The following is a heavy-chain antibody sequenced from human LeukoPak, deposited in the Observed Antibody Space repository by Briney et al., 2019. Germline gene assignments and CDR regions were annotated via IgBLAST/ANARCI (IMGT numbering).Heavy chain of an antibody. D-gene: IGHD5-24*01. CDR3: ARDSRPTRRYGSCGWFDP. CDR2: ISSSSSYI. J-gene: IGHJ5*02. V-gene: IGHV3-21*01. Sequence: PGGSLRLSCAASGFTFSSYSMNWVRQAPGKGLEWVSSISSSSSYIYYADSVKGRFTISRDNAKNSLYLQMNSLRAEDTAVYYSARDSRPTRRYGSCGWFDPWGQGTLVTVSS. CDR1: GFTFSSYS.